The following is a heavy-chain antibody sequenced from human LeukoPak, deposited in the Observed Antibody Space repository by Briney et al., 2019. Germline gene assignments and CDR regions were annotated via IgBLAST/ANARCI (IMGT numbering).Heavy chain of an antibody. CDR1: GYTFTSYD. J-gene: IGHJ4*02. CDR2: MNPNSGNT. V-gene: IGHV1-8*01. Sequence: ASVKVSCKASGYTFTSYDINWVRQATGQGLEWMGWMNPNSGNTGYAQKFQDRVTMTTDTSTSTAYMELRSLRSDDTAVYYCARDAPSVMAVGGPDYWGQGTLVTVSS. D-gene: IGHD6-19*01. CDR3: ARDAPSVMAVGGPDY.